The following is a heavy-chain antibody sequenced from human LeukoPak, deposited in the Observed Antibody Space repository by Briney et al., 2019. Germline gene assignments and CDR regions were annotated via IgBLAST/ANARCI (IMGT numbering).Heavy chain of an antibody. Sequence: SETLSLACTVSGGSISSYYWSWIRQPAGKGLEWIGRIYSSGSTSYNPSLKSRVTMSVDTSKNQFSLKLSSVTAADTAVYYCARAKGKGSEIDYWGQGTLVTVSS. J-gene: IGHJ4*02. CDR3: ARAKGKGSEIDY. CDR1: GGSISSYY. CDR2: IYSSGST. V-gene: IGHV4-4*07. D-gene: IGHD3-10*01.